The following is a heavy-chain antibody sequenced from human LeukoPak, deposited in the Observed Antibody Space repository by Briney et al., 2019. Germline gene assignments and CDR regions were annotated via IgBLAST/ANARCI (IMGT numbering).Heavy chain of an antibody. CDR2: ISSNGATT. D-gene: IGHD3-22*01. V-gene: IGHV3-64D*06. Sequence: GGSLRLSCSASGFTFNRFYLHWVRQAPGKGLEFVSHISSNGATTYYADSVKGRFTISRDNSKNTLYLQMSSLRADDTAVYYCARVPLHDDSGHYYPHWGQGTLVTVSS. CDR1: GFTFNRFY. CDR3: ARVPLHDDSGHYYPH. J-gene: IGHJ1*01.